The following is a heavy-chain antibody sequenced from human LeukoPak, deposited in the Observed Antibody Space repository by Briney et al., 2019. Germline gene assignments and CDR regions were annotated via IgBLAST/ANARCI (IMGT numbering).Heavy chain of an antibody. V-gene: IGHV4-34*01. CDR3: ARGSYDFWSGYTAAGGSLVGGGYYMDV. J-gene: IGHJ6*03. Sequence: SETLSLTCAVYGGSFSGYYWSWIRQPPGKGLEWIGEINHSGSTNYNPSLTSRVTISVDTSKNQFSLKLSSVTAADTAVYYCARGSYDFWSGYTAAGGSLVGGGYYMDVWGKGTTVTVSS. CDR1: GGSFSGYY. D-gene: IGHD3-3*01. CDR2: INHSGST.